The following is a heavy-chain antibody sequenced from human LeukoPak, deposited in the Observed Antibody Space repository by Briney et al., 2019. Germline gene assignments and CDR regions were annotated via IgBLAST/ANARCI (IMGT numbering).Heavy chain of an antibody. CDR2: IYYSGST. CDR1: GGSINSYY. D-gene: IGHD6-13*01. CDR3: ARHSIAAAGTHYFDY. V-gene: IGHV4-59*08. J-gene: IGHJ4*02. Sequence: SETLSLTCTVSGGSINSYYWSWIRQPPGKGLEWIGYIYYSGSTNYSPSLKGRVTISVDTSKNQFSLKLSSVTAADTAVYYCARHSIAAAGTHYFDYWGQGTLVTVSS.